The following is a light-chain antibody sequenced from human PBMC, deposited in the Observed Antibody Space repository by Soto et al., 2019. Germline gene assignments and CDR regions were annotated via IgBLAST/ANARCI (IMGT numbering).Light chain of an antibody. CDR1: QSLVNSDGNTF. V-gene: IGKV2-30*01. CDR3: RQGTHGPRK. CDR2: KVS. J-gene: IGKJ1*01. Sequence: DVVMTQSPLSLPVTLRQPASISCRSSQSLVNSDGNTFLNWFQQRPGQSPRRLISKVSNRDSGVPDRFSGSGSGTDFTLKISREEAEDVFFDYCRQGTHGPRKFCQGNNVEI.